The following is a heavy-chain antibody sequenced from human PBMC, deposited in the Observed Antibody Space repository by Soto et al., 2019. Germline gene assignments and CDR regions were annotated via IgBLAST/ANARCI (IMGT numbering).Heavy chain of an antibody. CDR1: GLTFRCSG. D-gene: IGHD4-17*01. CDR3: ERAPVTTYYYYGMDV. Sequence: GSWRLSCAASGLTFRCSGMHWVRQAAGKGLVWVSRINSDGSSTSYADSVKGRFTISRDNAKNTLYLQMNSLRAEDTAVYYCERAPVTTYYYYGMDVWGQGTTVTVSS. J-gene: IGHJ6*02. V-gene: IGHV3-74*01. CDR2: INSDGSST.